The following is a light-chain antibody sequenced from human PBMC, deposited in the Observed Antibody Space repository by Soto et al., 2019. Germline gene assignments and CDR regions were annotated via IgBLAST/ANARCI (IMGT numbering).Light chain of an antibody. V-gene: IGKV1-9*01. CDR1: QGISSY. CDR2: AAS. J-gene: IGKJ4*01. Sequence: IQLTQSPSSLSASVGDRVTITCRASQGISSYLAWYQQKPGKAPKLLIYAASTLQSGVPSRFSGSGSGTDFTLTISSLQPEDFVTYYCQQLNSYPLTFGGGTKVEIQ. CDR3: QQLNSYPLT.